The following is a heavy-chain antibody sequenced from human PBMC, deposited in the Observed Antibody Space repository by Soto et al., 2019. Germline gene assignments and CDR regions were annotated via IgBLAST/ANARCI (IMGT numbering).Heavy chain of an antibody. V-gene: IGHV4-39*01. Sequence: SETLSLTCTVSGGSISSSSYYLGWIRPPPGKGLEWIGSIYYSGSTYYNPSLKSRVTISVDTSKNQFSLKLSSVTAADTAVYYCARRLVGSSSLSYYYYYGMDVWGQGTTVTVSS. CDR2: IYYSGST. CDR3: ARRLVGSSSLSYYYYYGMDV. CDR1: GGSISSSSYY. D-gene: IGHD6-6*01. J-gene: IGHJ6*02.